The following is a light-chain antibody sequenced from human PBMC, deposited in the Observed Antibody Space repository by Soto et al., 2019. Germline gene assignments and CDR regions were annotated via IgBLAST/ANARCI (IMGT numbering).Light chain of an antibody. J-gene: IGKJ5*01. CDR1: QDISHF. CDR2: AAS. CDR3: QQYDYPPLT. V-gene: IGKV1-33*01. Sequence: DLPMTQSPSSLSASVGDRVTITCQASQDISHFLNWYQHKPGTAPKLLIYAASNLETGVPSRFSGRGSGTDFTLSMSSLQPEDIATYYCQQYDYPPLTFGQGTRLEIK.